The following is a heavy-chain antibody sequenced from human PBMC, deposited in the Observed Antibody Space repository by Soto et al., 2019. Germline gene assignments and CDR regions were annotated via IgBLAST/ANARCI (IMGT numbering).Heavy chain of an antibody. CDR3: ARRRDDSGSLDQ. CDR1: GGSISSTSW. J-gene: IGHJ4*02. D-gene: IGHD3-10*01. CDR2: SYHSGST. Sequence: QVQLQESGPGLVKPSGTLSLTCAVSGGSISSTSWWNWVRQPPGKGLEWIGESYHSGSTSYSPSLKSRGTISVEKSKTQFSLKLNSVTAADTAVYFCARRRDDSGSLDQWGQGTLVTVSS. V-gene: IGHV4-4*02.